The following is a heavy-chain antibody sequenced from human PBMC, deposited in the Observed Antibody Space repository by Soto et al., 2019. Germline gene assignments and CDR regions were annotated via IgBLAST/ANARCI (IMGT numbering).Heavy chain of an antibody. D-gene: IGHD2-2*01. CDR1: GFTFGDYA. Sequence: GESLKISCTASGFTFGDYAMSWFRQAPGKGLEWVGFIRSKAYGGTTEYAASVKGRFTISREDSKSIAYLKMNSLKTEDTAVYYCTRDPLVVVVPAAHVPYDYWGQGTLVTVSS. CDR2: IRSKAYGGTT. J-gene: IGHJ4*02. V-gene: IGHV3-49*03. CDR3: TRDPLVVVVPAAHVPYDY.